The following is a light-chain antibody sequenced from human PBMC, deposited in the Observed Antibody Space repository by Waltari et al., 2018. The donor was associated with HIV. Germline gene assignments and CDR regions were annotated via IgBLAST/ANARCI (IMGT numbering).Light chain of an antibody. V-gene: IGLV2-14*01. Sequence: QSALSQPASVSGSPGQSITISCNGTNSDIGASDYVSWYPIFPDRAPRLLIYDVKKRPSGVSSRFSGSKAANTASLTISGLQLEDEAHFYCASLSNNLNLVVFGGGTHLTVL. CDR2: DVK. CDR1: NSDIGASDY. J-gene: IGLJ2*01. CDR3: ASLSNNLNLVV.